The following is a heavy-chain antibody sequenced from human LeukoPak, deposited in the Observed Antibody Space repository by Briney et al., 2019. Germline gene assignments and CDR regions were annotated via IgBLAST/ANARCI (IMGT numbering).Heavy chain of an antibody. V-gene: IGHV4-34*01. Sequence: KPSETLSLTCAVYGGSFSGYYWSWIRQPPGKGLEWIGEINHSGSTNYNPSLKSRVTISVDTSKNQFSLKLSSVNAADTAVYYCARGYYYDSSGHFDYWGQGTLVTVSS. D-gene: IGHD3-22*01. J-gene: IGHJ4*02. CDR3: ARGYYYDSSGHFDY. CDR2: INHSGST. CDR1: GGSFSGYY.